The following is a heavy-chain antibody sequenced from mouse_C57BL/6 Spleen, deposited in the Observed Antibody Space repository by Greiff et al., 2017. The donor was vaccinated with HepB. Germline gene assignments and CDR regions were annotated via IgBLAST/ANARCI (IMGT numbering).Heavy chain of an antibody. CDR1: GFNIKNTY. J-gene: IGHJ3*01. Sequence: EVQLQQSVAELVRPGASVKLSCTASGFNIKNTYMNWVKQRPEKGLEWIGRIDPANGNTKYAPKFQGKATITADTSYTTAYLQLSRLTSEDTAIYYCARDYYCSSDLCAYWGQGTLVTVSA. D-gene: IGHD1-1*01. V-gene: IGHV14-3*01. CDR3: ARDYYCSSDLCAY. CDR2: IDPANGNT.